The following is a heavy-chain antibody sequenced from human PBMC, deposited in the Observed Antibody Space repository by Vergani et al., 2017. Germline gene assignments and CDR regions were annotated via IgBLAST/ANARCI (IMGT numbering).Heavy chain of an antibody. Sequence: QLQLQESGPGLVKPSETLSLTCTVSGGSISSSSYYWSWIRQPAGKGLEWIGRIYTSGSTNYNPSLKSRVTMSVDTSKNQFSLKLSSVTAADTAVYYCAREIVRLRHYYYYYYMDVWGKGTTVTVSS. D-gene: IGHD5-12*01. J-gene: IGHJ6*03. CDR2: IYTSGST. CDR1: GGSISSSSYY. CDR3: AREIVRLRHYYYYYYMDV. V-gene: IGHV4-61*02.